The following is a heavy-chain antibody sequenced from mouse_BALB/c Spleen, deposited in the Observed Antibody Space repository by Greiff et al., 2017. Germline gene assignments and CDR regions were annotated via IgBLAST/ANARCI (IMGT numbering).Heavy chain of an antibody. CDR2: ISSGSSTI. CDR1: GFTFSSFG. J-gene: IGHJ1*01. D-gene: IGHD2-3*01. V-gene: IGHV5-17*02. Sequence: EVQLQESGGGLVQPGGSRKLSCAASGFTFSSFGMHWVRQAPEKGLEWVAYISSGSSTIYYADTVKGRFTISRDNPKNTLFLQMTSLRSEDTAMYYCARSIYDGYPYFDVWGAGTTVTVSS. CDR3: ARSIYDGYPYFDV.